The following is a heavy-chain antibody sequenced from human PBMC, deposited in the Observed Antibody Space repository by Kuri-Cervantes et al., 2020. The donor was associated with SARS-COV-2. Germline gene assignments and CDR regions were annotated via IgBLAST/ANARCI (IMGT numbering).Heavy chain of an antibody. J-gene: IGHJ4*02. V-gene: IGHV4-59*01. CDR2: IYYSGST. CDR1: GGSISSYY. CDR3: AREGYCSGGSCFDY. Sequence: GSLRLSCTVSGGSISSYYWSWIRQPPGKGLEWIGYIYYSGSTNYNPSLKSRVTISVDTSKNQFSLKLSSATAADTAVYYCAREGYCSGGSCFDYWGQGTLVTVSS. D-gene: IGHD2-15*01.